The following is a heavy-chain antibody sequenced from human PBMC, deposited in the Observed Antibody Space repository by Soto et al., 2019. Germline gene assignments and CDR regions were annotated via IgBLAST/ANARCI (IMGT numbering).Heavy chain of an antibody. CDR1: GGSFSGYY. CDR2: INHSGST. Sequence: SETLSLTCAVYGGSFSGYYWSWIRQPPGKGLEWIGEINHSGSTNYNPSLKSRVTISVDTSKNQFSLKLSSVTAADTAVYYCARGETIAAAGTLDFDYWGQGTLVTVSS. CDR3: ARGETIAAAGTLDFDY. V-gene: IGHV4-34*01. D-gene: IGHD6-13*01. J-gene: IGHJ4*02.